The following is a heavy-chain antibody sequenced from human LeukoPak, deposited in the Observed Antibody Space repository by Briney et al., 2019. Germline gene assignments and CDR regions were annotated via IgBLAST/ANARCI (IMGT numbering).Heavy chain of an antibody. V-gene: IGHV4-59*08. Sequence: PSETLSLTCTVSGGSISSYYWSWIRQPPGKGLEWIGYIYYSGYTNYNPSLKSRVTISVDTSKNQFSLKLSSVTAADTAVYYCASLPYWNDRPAWFDPWGQGTLVTVSS. CDR1: GGSISSYY. CDR2: IYYSGYT. CDR3: ASLPYWNDRPAWFDP. D-gene: IGHD1-1*01. J-gene: IGHJ5*02.